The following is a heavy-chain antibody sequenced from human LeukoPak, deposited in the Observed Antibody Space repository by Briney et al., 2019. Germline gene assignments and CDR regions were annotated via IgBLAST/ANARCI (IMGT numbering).Heavy chain of an antibody. V-gene: IGHV1-2*02. CDR3: ARGGYSSSWYWFDP. Sequence: ASVKVSCKASGYTFTSYYMHWVRQAPGQGLEWMGWINPNSGGTNYAQKFQGRVTMTRDTSISTAYMELSRLRSDDTAVYYCARGGYSSSWYWFDPWGQGTLVTVSS. CDR2: INPNSGGT. J-gene: IGHJ5*02. CDR1: GYTFTSYY. D-gene: IGHD6-13*01.